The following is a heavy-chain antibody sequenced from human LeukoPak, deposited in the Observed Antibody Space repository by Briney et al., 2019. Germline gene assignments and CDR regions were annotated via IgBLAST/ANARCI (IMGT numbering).Heavy chain of an antibody. CDR1: GYTFTSYG. CDR3: ARDRGYYDYVWGSYRPIDY. Sequence: ASVKVSCKASGYTFTSYGISWVRQAPGQGLEWMGWISAYNGNTNCAQKLQGRVTMTTDTSTSTAYMELRSLRSDDTAVYYCARDRGYYDYVWGSYRPIDYWGQGTLVTVSS. D-gene: IGHD3-16*02. CDR2: ISAYNGNT. V-gene: IGHV1-18*01. J-gene: IGHJ4*02.